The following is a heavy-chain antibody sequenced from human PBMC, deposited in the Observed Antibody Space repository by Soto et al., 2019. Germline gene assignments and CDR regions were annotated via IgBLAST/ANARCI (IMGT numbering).Heavy chain of an antibody. CDR3: ARVAVAARPRWYNWFDP. CDR2: MNPNSGET. J-gene: IGHJ5*02. CDR1: GYTFTDYD. V-gene: IGHV1-8*01. D-gene: IGHD2-15*01. Sequence: QEQLVQSGAEVKKPGASVKVSCKTSGYTFTDYDINWVRQATGQGLEWIGWMNPNSGETGYAQKFQGRVTMTRSASLSTDYLELSSLRSEDTAVYYCARVAVAARPRWYNWFDPGAREPWSPSPQ.